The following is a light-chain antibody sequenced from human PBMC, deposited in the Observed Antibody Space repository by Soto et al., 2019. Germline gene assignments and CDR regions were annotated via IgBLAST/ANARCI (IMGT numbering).Light chain of an antibody. CDR2: GAS. V-gene: IGKV3-15*01. J-gene: IGKJ5*01. CDR1: QSVDGY. CDR3: QQYHKWPPIT. Sequence: EVVMTQSPGTLSVSLGESATLSCRASQSVDGYLAWYQQKPGQAPRLLIYGASTRATGVTARFRGSGSGTEFTLTISSLQSEDSAVYYCQQYHKWPPITFGQGTRLEI.